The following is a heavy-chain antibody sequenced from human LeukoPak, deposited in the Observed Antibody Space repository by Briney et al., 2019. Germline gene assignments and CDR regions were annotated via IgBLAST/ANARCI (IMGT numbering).Heavy chain of an antibody. V-gene: IGHV1-69*05. Sequence: AASVKVSCKASGGTFSSYAISWVRQAPGQGLEWMGGIIPIFGTANYAQKFQGRVTITTDESTSTAYMELSSLRSEDTAVYYCASLVAQAYGGWFDPWGQGTLVTVSS. D-gene: IGHD2-2*01. CDR2: IIPIFGTA. CDR3: ASLVAQAYGGWFDP. CDR1: GGTFSSYA. J-gene: IGHJ5*02.